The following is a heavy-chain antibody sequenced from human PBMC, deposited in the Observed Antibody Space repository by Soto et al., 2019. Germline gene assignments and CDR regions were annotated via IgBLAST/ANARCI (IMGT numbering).Heavy chain of an antibody. J-gene: IGHJ6*02. V-gene: IGHV1-69*02. D-gene: IGHD3-10*01. Sequence: QVQLVQSGAEVKKPGSSVKVSCKASGGTFSSYTISWVRQAPGQGLEWMGRIIPILGIANYAQKFQGRVTXTXXKSTSTAYMELSSLRSEDTAVYYCAVWVRGGNMDVWGQGTTVTVSS. CDR1: GGTFSSYT. CDR3: AVWVRGGNMDV. CDR2: IIPILGIA.